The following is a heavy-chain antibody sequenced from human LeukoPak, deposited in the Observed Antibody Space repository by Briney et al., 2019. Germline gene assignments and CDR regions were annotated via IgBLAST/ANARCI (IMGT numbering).Heavy chain of an antibody. Sequence: GGSLRLSCAASGFTFSSYAMHWVRQAPGKGLEWVAVISYDGSNKYYADSVKGRFTISRDNAKNSLYLQMNSLRAEDTAVYYCARSEGAYYDFWSGYSYAFDIWGQGTMVTVSS. CDR1: GFTFSSYA. CDR3: ARSEGAYYDFWSGYSYAFDI. CDR2: ISYDGSNK. J-gene: IGHJ3*02. V-gene: IGHV3-30*04. D-gene: IGHD3-3*01.